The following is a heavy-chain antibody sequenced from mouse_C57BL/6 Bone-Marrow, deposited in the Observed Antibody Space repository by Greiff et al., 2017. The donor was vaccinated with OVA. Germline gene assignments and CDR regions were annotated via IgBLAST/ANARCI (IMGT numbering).Heavy chain of an antibody. V-gene: IGHV5-12*01. Sequence: EVMLVESGGGLVQPGGSLKLSCAASGFTFSDYYMYWVRQTPEKRLEWVAYISNGGGSTYYPDTVKGRFTISRDNAKNTLDLQMSRLKSEDTAMYYCARHSLLWGLYAMDYWGQGTSVTVSS. CDR1: GFTFSDYY. D-gene: IGHD2-1*01. CDR3: ARHSLLWGLYAMDY. J-gene: IGHJ4*01. CDR2: ISNGGGST.